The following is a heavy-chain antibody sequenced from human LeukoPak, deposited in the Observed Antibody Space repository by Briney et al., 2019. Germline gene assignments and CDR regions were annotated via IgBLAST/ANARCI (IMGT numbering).Heavy chain of an antibody. D-gene: IGHD3-10*01. Sequence: SETLSLTCTVSGGSISSYYWSWIRQPPGKGLEWIGEINHSGSTNYSPSLKGRVTISVDTSKNQFSLKLSSVTAADTAVYYCARDYYGLGSLGDWGQGTLVTVSS. CDR1: GGSISSYY. J-gene: IGHJ4*02. V-gene: IGHV4-34*01. CDR3: ARDYYGLGSLGD. CDR2: INHSGST.